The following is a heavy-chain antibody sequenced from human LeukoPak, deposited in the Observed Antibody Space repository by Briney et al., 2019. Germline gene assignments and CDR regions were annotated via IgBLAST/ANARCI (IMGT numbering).Heavy chain of an antibody. Sequence: PGGSLRLSCAASGFTVSSNYMSWVRQAPGKRLEWVSVIYSGGSTYYADSVKGRFTISRDNSKNTLYLQMNSLRAEDTAVYYCARGHYVGFYYFDYWGQGTLVTVSS. J-gene: IGHJ4*02. CDR2: IYSGGST. D-gene: IGHD4-17*01. V-gene: IGHV3-66*01. CDR1: GFTVSSNY. CDR3: ARGHYVGFYYFDY.